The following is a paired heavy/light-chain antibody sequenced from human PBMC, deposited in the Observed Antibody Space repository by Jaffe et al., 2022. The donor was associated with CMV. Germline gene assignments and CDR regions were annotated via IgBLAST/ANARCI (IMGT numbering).Heavy chain of an antibody. V-gene: IGHV3-48*02. CDR3: ARDRRLSTNGYGMDV. D-gene: IGHD3-16*02. CDR2: ISSSSSTI. Sequence: EVQLVESGGGLVQPGGSLRLSCAASGFTFSSYSMNWVRQAPGKGLEWVSYISSSSSTIYYADSVKGRFTISRDNAKNSLYLQMNSLRDEDTAVYYCARDRRLSTNGYGMDVWGQGTTVTVSS. J-gene: IGHJ6*02. CDR1: GFTFSSYS.
Light chain of an antibody. Sequence: AIQLTQSPSSLSASVGDRVTITCRASQGISSALAWYQQKPGKAPKLLIYDASSLESGVPSRFSGSGSGTDFTLTISSLQPEDFATYYCQQFNNYPMVTFGPGTKVDIK. V-gene: IGKV1D-13*01. CDR2: DAS. CDR3: QQFNNYPMVT. CDR1: QGISSA. J-gene: IGKJ3*01.